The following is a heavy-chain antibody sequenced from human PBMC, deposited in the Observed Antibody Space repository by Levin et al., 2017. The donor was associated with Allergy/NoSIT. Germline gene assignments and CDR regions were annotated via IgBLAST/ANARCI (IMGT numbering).Heavy chain of an antibody. Sequence: GGSLRLSCAASEFTVSSSYMNWVRQAPGKGLDWVSVLYPDGTTYYADSVKGRFTTSRDNSKNTLYLQMSSLRAEDTAIYYCAGYVVIATQTFDYWGQGTLVTVSS. V-gene: IGHV3-53*01. D-gene: IGHD4-23*01. J-gene: IGHJ4*02. CDR1: EFTVSSSY. CDR3: AGYVVIATQTFDY. CDR2: LYPDGTT.